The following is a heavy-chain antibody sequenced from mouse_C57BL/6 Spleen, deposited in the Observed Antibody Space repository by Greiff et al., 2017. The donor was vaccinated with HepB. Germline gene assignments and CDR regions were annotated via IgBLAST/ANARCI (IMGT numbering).Heavy chain of an antibody. Sequence: VQLQQSGPELVKPGASVKISCKASGYAFSSSWMNWVKQRPGKGLEWIGRIYPGDGDTNYNGKFKGKATLTADKSSSTAYMQLSSLTSEDSAVYCCARSYYGSSYEYYAMDYWGQGTSVTVSS. V-gene: IGHV1-82*01. J-gene: IGHJ4*01. CDR1: GYAFSSSW. D-gene: IGHD1-1*01. CDR2: IYPGDGDT. CDR3: ARSYYGSSYEYYAMDY.